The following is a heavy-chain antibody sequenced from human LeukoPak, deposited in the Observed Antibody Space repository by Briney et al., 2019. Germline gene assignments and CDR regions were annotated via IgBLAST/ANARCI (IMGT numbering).Heavy chain of an antibody. CDR3: AKDLSYSSSSLDY. V-gene: IGHV3-30*18. CDR1: GFTFSSYG. J-gene: IGHJ4*02. Sequence: GRSLRLSCAASGFTFSSYGMHWVRQAPGKGLEWVAVISYDGSNKYYADSVKGRFTISRDNSKNTLYLQMNSLRAEDTAVHYCAKDLSYSSSSLDYWGQGTLVTVSS. D-gene: IGHD6-13*01. CDR2: ISYDGSNK.